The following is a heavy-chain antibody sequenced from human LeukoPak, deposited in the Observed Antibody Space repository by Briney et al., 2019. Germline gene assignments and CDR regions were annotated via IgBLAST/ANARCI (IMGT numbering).Heavy chain of an antibody. CDR2: INPNSGGT. Sequence: ASVKVSCKASGYTFTGYYMHWVRQAPGQGLEWMRWINPNSGGTNYAQKFQGRVTMTRDTSISTAYMELSRLRSDDTAVYYCARDPGSYYDSSGTEYWGQGTLVTVSS. CDR3: ARDPGSYYDSSGTEY. V-gene: IGHV1-2*02. CDR1: GYTFTGYY. J-gene: IGHJ4*02. D-gene: IGHD3-22*01.